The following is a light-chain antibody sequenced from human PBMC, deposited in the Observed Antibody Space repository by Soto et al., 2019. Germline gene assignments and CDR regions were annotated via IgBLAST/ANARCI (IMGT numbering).Light chain of an antibody. J-gene: IGKJ1*01. V-gene: IGKV1-5*01. CDR2: DAS. Sequence: IQMTQSPSSVSASVGGRVTITGRASQSISSYLNWYQQKPGKAPKLLIYDASSLESGVPSRFSGSGSGTEFTLTISSLQPDDFATYYCQQYNSYLTFGQGTKVDIK. CDR3: QQYNSYLT. CDR1: QSISSY.